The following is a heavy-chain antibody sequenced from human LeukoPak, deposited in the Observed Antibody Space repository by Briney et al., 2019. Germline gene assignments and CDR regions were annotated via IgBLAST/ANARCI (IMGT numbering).Heavy chain of an antibody. CDR2: INPSGGST. V-gene: IGHV1-46*01. CDR3: ARVDCSGDSCYSLFDY. CDR1: GYSFTNYY. J-gene: IGHJ4*02. D-gene: IGHD2-15*01. Sequence: ASVKVSCKASGYSFTNYYIHWVRQAPGQGLEWMGIINPSGGSTSYAQNFRDRVTMTRDTSTTTVYMELSSLRSEDTAVYYCARVDCSGDSCYSLFDYWGQGTLVTVSS.